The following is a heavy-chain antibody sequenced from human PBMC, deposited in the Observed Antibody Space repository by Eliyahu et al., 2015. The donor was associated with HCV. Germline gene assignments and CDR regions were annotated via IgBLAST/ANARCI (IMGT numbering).Heavy chain of an antibody. Sequence: QVQLVESGGGVVQPGRSLRLSCAASGXXFSXYXXHWVRQAPGRGLEWVAVTSYDGSNXYYTDSVKGRFTISRDNSKNTLYLQMNSLRAEDTAVYYCAKDRGYYDSSAHYPLGFDYWGQGTLVTVSS. V-gene: IGHV3-30*18. CDR2: TSYDGSNX. CDR1: GXXFSXYX. CDR3: AKDRGYYDSSAHYPLGFDY. J-gene: IGHJ4*02. D-gene: IGHD3-22*01.